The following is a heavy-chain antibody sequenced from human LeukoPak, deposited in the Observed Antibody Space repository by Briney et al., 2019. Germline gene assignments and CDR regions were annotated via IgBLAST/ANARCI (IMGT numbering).Heavy chain of an antibody. V-gene: IGHV3-23*01. D-gene: IGHD2-2*01. Sequence: GGSLRLSCEASGFTFTSYGMSWVRQAPGKGLEWVSAISGSGGSTYYADSVKGRLIISRDNSKNMLYLQMNSLRVEDTAVYYCAKEARVGYYYYMDVWGKGTTVTVSS. J-gene: IGHJ6*03. CDR3: AKEARVGYYYYMDV. CDR2: ISGSGGST. CDR1: GFTFTSYG.